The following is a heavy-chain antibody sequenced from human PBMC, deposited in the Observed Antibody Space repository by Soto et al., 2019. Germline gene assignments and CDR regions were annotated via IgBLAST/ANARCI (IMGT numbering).Heavy chain of an antibody. J-gene: IGHJ4*02. CDR2: IYHSGST. CDR3: ARASRNYFDY. CDR1: GDTITDYY. Sequence: PSETLSLTCTVSGDTITDYYWSWIRQPPGKGLEWIGYIYHSGSTYYNPSLKSRVTISIDTSKTQFYLKLSSVTAADTAVYYCARASRNYFDYWGQGALVTVSS. V-gene: IGHV4-59*01.